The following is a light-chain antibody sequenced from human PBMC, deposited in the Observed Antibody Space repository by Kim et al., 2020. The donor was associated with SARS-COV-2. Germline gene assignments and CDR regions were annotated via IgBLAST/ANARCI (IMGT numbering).Light chain of an antibody. J-gene: IGKJ5*01. V-gene: IGKV4-1*01. CDR3: QQYYSTPIT. Sequence: ATINCKSSQSVLYSSNNKNYLAWYQQKPGQPPKLLIYWASTWESGVPDRFSGSGSGTDFTLTISSLQAEDVAVYYCQQYYSTPITFGQGTRLEIK. CDR1: QSVLYSSNNKNY. CDR2: WAS.